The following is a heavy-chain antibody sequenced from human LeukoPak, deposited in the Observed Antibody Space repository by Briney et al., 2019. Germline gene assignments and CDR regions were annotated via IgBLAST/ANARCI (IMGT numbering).Heavy chain of an antibody. Sequence: PSETLSLTCTVSGGSITSEDFHWTWIRQPPGKGLEWIGYIYSTGSTYYNPSLKSRVTISVDTSKNQFSLKLSSVTAADTAVYYCARVPPPYGDYDDAFDIWGQGTMVIVSS. D-gene: IGHD4-17*01. CDR1: GGSITSEDFH. CDR2: IYSTGST. V-gene: IGHV4-30-4*01. CDR3: ARVPPPYGDYDDAFDI. J-gene: IGHJ3*02.